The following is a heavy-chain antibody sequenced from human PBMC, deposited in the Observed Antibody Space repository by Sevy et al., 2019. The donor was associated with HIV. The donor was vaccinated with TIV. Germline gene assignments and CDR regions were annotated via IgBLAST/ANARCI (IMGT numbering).Heavy chain of an antibody. CDR1: GFTFSKYS. V-gene: IGHV3-23*01. Sequence: GGSLRLSCAASGFTFSKYSMSWVRQPPGKGLEWVSTLSFGCGEINYANSVKGRFTITRDNSKSPVYLQMNNLRPEDTAVYYCAREGGTKPHDYWGQGTLVTVSS. CDR3: AREGGTKPHDY. D-gene: IGHD2-8*01. CDR2: LSFGCGEI. J-gene: IGHJ4*02.